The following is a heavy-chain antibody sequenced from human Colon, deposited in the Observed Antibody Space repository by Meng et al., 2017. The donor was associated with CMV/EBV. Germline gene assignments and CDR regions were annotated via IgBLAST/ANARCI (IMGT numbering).Heavy chain of an antibody. CDR3: AREPSFDDYDY. CDR1: CFSFRVCI. J-gene: IGHJ4*02. Sequence: SYSRSCFSFRVCILHWLRQAPGEGLKWMAAMSPDGRNIYYPVSMNGRFSISRDNSKNIVYLQMNSLRAGDTAVYYCAREPSFDDYDYWGQGTLVTVSS. CDR2: MSPDGRNI. D-gene: IGHD4-11*01. V-gene: IGHV3-30-3*01.